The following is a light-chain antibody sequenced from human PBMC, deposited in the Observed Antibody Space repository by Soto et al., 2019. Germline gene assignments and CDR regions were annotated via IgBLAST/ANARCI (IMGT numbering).Light chain of an antibody. V-gene: IGLV2-8*01. CDR2: EVS. CDR3: SAYAGSNNHVV. J-gene: IGLJ2*01. Sequence: QSAPTQPPSATGSPGQSVTISCTGTSSDVGVYNYVSWYQQHPGKAPKHMIYEVSKRPSGVPDRFSGSKSGNTASLTVSGLQAEDEADYYCSAYAGSNNHVVFGGGTKLTVL. CDR1: SSDVGVYNY.